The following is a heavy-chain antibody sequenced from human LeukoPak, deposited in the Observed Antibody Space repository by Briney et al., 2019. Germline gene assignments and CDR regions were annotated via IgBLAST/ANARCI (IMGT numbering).Heavy chain of an antibody. V-gene: IGHV1-18*01. J-gene: IGHJ6*03. CDR1: GYSFILYG. CDR2: ISPYNGNT. D-gene: IGHD3-10*01. Sequence: GASVKVSCKTSGYSFILYGISWVRRAPGQGLEWMGWISPYNGNTKYAQKVQGRVTMTTDTPTSTAYMELRSLRSDDTALYYCARVPTITDSLYYSYYMDVWGRGTTVTISS. CDR3: ARVPTITDSLYYSYYMDV.